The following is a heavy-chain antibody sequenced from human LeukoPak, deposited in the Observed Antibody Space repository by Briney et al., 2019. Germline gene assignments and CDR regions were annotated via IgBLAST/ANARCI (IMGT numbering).Heavy chain of an antibody. D-gene: IGHD3-22*01. CDR3: ARAPIADYYDSSGPRACDAFDI. CDR2: IYYSGST. Sequence: SETLSLTCTVSGGSISSYYWSWIRQPPGKGLEWIGYIYYSGSTNYNPSLKSRVTISVDTSKNQFSLKLSSVTAADTAVYYCARAPIADYYDSSGPRACDAFDIWGQGTMVTVSS. J-gene: IGHJ3*02. V-gene: IGHV4-59*01. CDR1: GGSISSYY.